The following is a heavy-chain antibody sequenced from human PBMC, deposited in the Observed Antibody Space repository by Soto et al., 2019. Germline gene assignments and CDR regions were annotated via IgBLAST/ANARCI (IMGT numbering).Heavy chain of an antibody. CDR1: GGSVNSDSYY. V-gene: IGHV4-61*01. Sequence: QVQLQESGPGLVKPSETLSLTCTVSGGSVNSDSYYWSWIRQPPGKGLEWIGYIYYSGSTNYNPSLKSRVTISVDTSKNQFSLKLSSVTAADTAVYYCARADFTIFGASYYGMDVWGQGTTVTVSS. J-gene: IGHJ6*02. D-gene: IGHD3-3*01. CDR3: ARADFTIFGASYYGMDV. CDR2: IYYSGST.